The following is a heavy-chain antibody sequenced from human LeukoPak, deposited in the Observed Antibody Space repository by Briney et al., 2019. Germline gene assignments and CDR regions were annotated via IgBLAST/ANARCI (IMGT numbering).Heavy chain of an antibody. CDR2: INGDGSDR. CDR3: ARQAYRSGYDC. D-gene: IGHD5-18*01. CDR1: GFTFTNFW. J-gene: IGHJ4*02. V-gene: IGHV3-7*03. Sequence: GGSLRLSCAASGFTFTNFWMSWVRQAPGKGLEWVANINGDGSDRYYMDSLKGRFTISRDNAKNSLYLQMNSLRVEDTAIYYCARQAYRSGYDCRGQGSPATVSS.